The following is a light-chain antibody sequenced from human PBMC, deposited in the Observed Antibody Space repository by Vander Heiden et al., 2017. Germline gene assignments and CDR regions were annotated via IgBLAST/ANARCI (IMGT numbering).Light chain of an antibody. J-gene: IGKJ1*01. Sequence: DIKTTQPPSTLSASLGDTVTITCRASQSVKCWLAWHQQKPGKVPKLLIYQASTWESGVPARFSGSESGTEFSLTISSLQSEDFAVYYCQQYNSYPWTFGQGTKVEI. CDR1: QSVKCW. CDR2: QAS. CDR3: QQYNSYPWT. V-gene: IGKV1-5*03.